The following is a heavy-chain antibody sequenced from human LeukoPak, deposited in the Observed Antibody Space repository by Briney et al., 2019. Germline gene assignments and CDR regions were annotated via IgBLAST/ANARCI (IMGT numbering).Heavy chain of an antibody. J-gene: IGHJ4*02. Sequence: ASVKVSCKASGGTFSSYAINWVRQATGQGLEWMGWMNPNSGNTGYAQKFQGRVTMTRNTSISTAYMELSSLRSEDTAVYYCARGSKKRITMVRGVILDYWGQGTLVTVSS. CDR1: GGTFSSYA. CDR3: ARGSKKRITMVRGVILDY. D-gene: IGHD3-10*01. CDR2: MNPNSGNT. V-gene: IGHV1-8*02.